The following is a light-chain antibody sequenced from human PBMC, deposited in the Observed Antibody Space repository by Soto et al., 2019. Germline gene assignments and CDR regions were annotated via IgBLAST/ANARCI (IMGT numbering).Light chain of an antibody. CDR3: QQYGGSPRT. V-gene: IGKV3-20*01. CDR2: GAS. Sequence: ETVMTQSPGTLSVSLGERATLSCRASQSVSIHLAWYQQKPGQAPRLLIYGASSRATGIPDRFSGSGSGTDFTLTIARLEPEDFAVYYCQQYGGSPRTFGQGTRLEIK. J-gene: IGKJ5*01. CDR1: QSVSIH.